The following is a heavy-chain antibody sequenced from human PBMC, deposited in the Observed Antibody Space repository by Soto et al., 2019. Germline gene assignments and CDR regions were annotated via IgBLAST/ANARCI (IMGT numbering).Heavy chain of an antibody. J-gene: IGHJ4*02. CDR3: ARSLYRKYYYDTSGYYGDPFDY. CDR1: GFTFSSYA. Sequence: EVQVLESGGGLVQPGGSLRLSCAASGFTFSSYAMSWVRQAPGKGLEWVSAISGSGGSTYYADSVKGRFTISRDNSKNTLYLQMNSLRAEDTAVYYCARSLYRKYYYDTSGYYGDPFDYWGQGTLVTVSS. CDR2: ISGSGGST. D-gene: IGHD3-22*01. V-gene: IGHV3-23*01.